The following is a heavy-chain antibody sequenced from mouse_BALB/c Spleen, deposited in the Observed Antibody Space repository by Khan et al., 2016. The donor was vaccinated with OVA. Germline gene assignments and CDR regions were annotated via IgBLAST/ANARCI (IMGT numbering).Heavy chain of an antibody. J-gene: IGHJ3*01. Sequence: DVMLVESGGGLVKPGGSLKVSCAASGFTFSNYAMSWVRQSPEKRLEWVASISSGGASYYIDSAKGRFTISRDNARNILYLQMSSLRSEDTANYYCARDYWFVYWGQGTLVTVSA. CDR3: ARDYWFVY. V-gene: IGHV5-6-5*01. CDR2: ISSGGAS. CDR1: GFTFSNYA.